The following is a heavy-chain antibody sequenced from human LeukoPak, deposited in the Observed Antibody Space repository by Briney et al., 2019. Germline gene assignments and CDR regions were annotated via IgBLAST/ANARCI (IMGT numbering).Heavy chain of an antibody. Sequence: SQTLSLTCTVYGGSISSGSYYWSWIRQPAGKGLEWIGRIYTSGSTNYNPSLKSRVTISVDTSKNQFSLKLSSVTAADTAVYYCASGGSGWYGAAFDIWGQGTMVTVSS. CDR3: ASGGSGWYGAAFDI. CDR2: IYTSGST. J-gene: IGHJ3*02. V-gene: IGHV4-61*02. CDR1: GGSISSGSYY. D-gene: IGHD6-19*01.